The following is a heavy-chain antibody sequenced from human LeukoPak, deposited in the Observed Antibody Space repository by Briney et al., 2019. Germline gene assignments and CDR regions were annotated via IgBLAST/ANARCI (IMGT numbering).Heavy chain of an antibody. D-gene: IGHD4-17*01. Sequence: GESLKISCKGSGYRFTSYWIGWVRQMPGKGLEWMGIIYPGDSDTRYSPSFQGQVTISADKSISTAYLQWSSLKASDTAMYYCARRPVTTGPRYYYYGMDVWGQGTTVTVSS. CDR2: IYPGDSDT. V-gene: IGHV5-51*01. J-gene: IGHJ6*02. CDR1: GYRFTSYW. CDR3: ARRPVTTGPRYYYYGMDV.